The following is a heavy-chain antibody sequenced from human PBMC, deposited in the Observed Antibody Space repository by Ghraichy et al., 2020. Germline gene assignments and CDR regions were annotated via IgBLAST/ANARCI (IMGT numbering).Heavy chain of an antibody. CDR2: IYYSGST. V-gene: IGHV4-39*01. D-gene: IGHD6-13*01. CDR1: GGSISSSSYY. Sequence: LETLSLTCTVSGGSISSSSYYWGWIRQPPGKGLEWIGSIYYSGSTYYNPSLKSRVTISVDTSKNQFSLKLSSVTAADTAVYYCARRGYSSSAYEDWGQGTLVTVSS. J-gene: IGHJ4*02. CDR3: ARRGYSSSAYED.